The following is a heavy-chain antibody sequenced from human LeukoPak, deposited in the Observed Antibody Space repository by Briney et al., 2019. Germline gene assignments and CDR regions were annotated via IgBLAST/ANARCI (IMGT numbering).Heavy chain of an antibody. J-gene: IGHJ4*02. CDR1: GFSVSSKY. Sequence: GGSLRLSCAASGFSVSSKYMIWVRQAPGMGLEWVSVLYSGGSTYYADSVKGRFTISRDNSKNTLYLQMNSLKSEDTAVYYCTTIRGFCSGRSCLGYWGQGTLVTVSS. V-gene: IGHV3-53*01. D-gene: IGHD2-15*01. CDR2: LYSGGST. CDR3: TTIRGFCSGRSCLGY.